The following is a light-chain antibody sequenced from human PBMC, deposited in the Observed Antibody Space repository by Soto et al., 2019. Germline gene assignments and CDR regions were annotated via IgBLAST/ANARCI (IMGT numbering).Light chain of an antibody. V-gene: IGKV1-12*01. CDR1: QGINNW. J-gene: IGKJ4*01. CDR2: AVS. CDR3: QQYHTWPIT. Sequence: DIQMTQSPSSVSASVGDRVTITCRASQGINNWLAWYQQKPGKAPELLIYAVSYLQSGVPSRFSGSGSGTDFTLTISSLQPEDCAIYYCQQYHTWPITFGGGTKVDIK.